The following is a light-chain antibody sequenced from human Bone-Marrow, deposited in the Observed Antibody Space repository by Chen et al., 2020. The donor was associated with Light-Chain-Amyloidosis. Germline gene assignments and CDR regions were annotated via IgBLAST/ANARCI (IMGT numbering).Light chain of an antibody. CDR3: KKYNRAWT. J-gene: IGKJ1*01. V-gene: IGKV1-27*01. Sequence: DIQMNQSPSSLSSSVGDRVTITCRVSQVISNYLAWYHQKPGKVPKLLIYAASTVQSGVTSRFSGSGSGTDVTLSIRSLQPVDVATYYCKKYNRAWTFGQWTKVEIQ. CDR2: AAS. CDR1: QVISNY.